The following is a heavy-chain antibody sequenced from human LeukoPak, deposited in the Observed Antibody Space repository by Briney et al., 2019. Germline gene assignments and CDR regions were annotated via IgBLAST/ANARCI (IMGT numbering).Heavy chain of an antibody. CDR2: ISGSGGST. CDR3: AKDPSSGSYSLGAFDI. D-gene: IGHD1-26*01. Sequence: GGSLRLSCAASGFTFSSYAMSWVRQAPGKGLEWVSAISGSGGSTYYADSVKGRFTISRDNSKNTLYLQMHSLRAEDTAVYYCAKDPSSGSYSLGAFDIWGQGTMVTVSS. V-gene: IGHV3-23*01. J-gene: IGHJ3*02. CDR1: GFTFSSYA.